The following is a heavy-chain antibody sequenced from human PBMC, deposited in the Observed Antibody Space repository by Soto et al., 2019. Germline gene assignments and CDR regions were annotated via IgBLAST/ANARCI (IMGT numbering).Heavy chain of an antibody. CDR1: GYTFNRNV. J-gene: IGHJ6*02. CDR3: AKNGQPPYYYYGLDV. Sequence: ASGKVTCKGSGYTFNRNVNGWVRQAPGQGLEWMGWISGYNGDTNYAQKFQDRVSMTIDTSTGTAYMELRSLTSDDTAIYYCAKNGQPPYYYYGLDVWG. V-gene: IGHV1-18*01. CDR2: ISGYNGDT. D-gene: IGHD2-8*01.